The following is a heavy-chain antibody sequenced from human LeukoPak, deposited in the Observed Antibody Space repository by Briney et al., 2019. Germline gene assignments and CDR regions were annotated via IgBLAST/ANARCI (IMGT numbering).Heavy chain of an antibody. J-gene: IGHJ1*01. CDR2: IYYSGRT. Sequence: SETLSLTCTIFGDSVSRSDSYWDWIRQPPGKGLEWIGTIYYSGRTYYSPTLKSRVTLSVDMSNNQFSLTLSSVTAADTALYFCARRRYYDSSGYLEWGQGTLVTVSS. V-gene: IGHV4-39*01. CDR3: ARRRYYDSSGYLE. CDR1: GDSVSRSDSY. D-gene: IGHD3-22*01.